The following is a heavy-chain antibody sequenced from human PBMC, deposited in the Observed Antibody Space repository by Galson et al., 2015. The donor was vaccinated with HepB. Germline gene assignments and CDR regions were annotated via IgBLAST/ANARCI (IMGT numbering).Heavy chain of an antibody. D-gene: IGHD1-1*01. Sequence: SLRLSCAATGFTFSSLGMTWVRQAPGEGLECVAAIGVNARRTDYADSVKGRFTISRDNSRNMLYLQMNNLRAEDPAVYYCAKGTTDVDYWGQGTLVTVSS. CDR1: GFTFSSLG. J-gene: IGHJ4*02. V-gene: IGHV3-23*01. CDR3: AKGTTDVDY. CDR2: IGVNARRT.